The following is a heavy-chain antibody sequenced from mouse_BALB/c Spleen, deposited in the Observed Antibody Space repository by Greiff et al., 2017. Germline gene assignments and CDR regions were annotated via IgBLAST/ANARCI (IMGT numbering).Heavy chain of an antibody. Sequence: VQLKQSGPELVKPGASVKISCKASGYTFTDYNMHWVKQSHGKSLEWIGYIYPYNGGTGYNQKFKSKATLTVDNSSSTAYMELRSLTSEDSAVYYCARRSHGYPFAYWGQGTLVTVSA. CDR2: IYPYNGGT. CDR3: ARRSHGYPFAY. V-gene: IGHV1S29*02. D-gene: IGHD2-2*01. CDR1: GYTFTDYN. J-gene: IGHJ3*01.